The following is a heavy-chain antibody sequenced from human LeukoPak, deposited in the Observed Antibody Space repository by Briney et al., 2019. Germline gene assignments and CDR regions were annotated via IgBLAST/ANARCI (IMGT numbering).Heavy chain of an antibody. D-gene: IGHD3-16*01. CDR1: GFTFSSST. CDR2: ISGTDDNT. Sequence: GGSLRLSCGASGFTFSSSTMSWVRQAPGKGLEWVSGISGTDDNTYYADSVKGRFTIFRDNSKDILYLYMSGLRAEDTAMYYCANHPGGSFDYWGQGTLVAVSS. V-gene: IGHV3-23*01. CDR3: ANHPGGSFDY. J-gene: IGHJ4*02.